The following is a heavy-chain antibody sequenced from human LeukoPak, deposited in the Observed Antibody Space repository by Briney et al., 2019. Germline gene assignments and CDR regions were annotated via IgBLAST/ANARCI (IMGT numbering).Heavy chain of an antibody. D-gene: IGHD1-1*01. J-gene: IGHJ4*02. CDR2: IYPGDSDT. Sequence: GASLQISCKGSGSSFTGYWIGWVRQMPGKGLEGMGIIYPGDSDTRYSPSFQGQVTISADKSISTAYLQWGSLKASDTAMDYCARWEEPNADFDYWGQGTLVIVSS. CDR1: GSSFTGYW. V-gene: IGHV5-51*01. CDR3: ARWEEPNADFDY.